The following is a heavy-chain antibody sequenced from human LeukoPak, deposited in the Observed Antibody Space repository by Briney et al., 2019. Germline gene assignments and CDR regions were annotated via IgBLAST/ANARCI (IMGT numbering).Heavy chain of an antibody. V-gene: IGHV3-48*03. J-gene: IGHJ4*02. CDR3: ARDSGRHGFDY. CDR2: ISSSGSTI. Sequence: GGSLRLSCAASGFTFSSYEMNWVRQAPGKGLEWVSYISSSGSTIYYADSVKGRFTISRDNAKNSLYLQMNSLRAEDTAVYYCARDSGRHGFDYWGQGTLVTVS. CDR1: GFTFSSYE. D-gene: IGHD3-10*01.